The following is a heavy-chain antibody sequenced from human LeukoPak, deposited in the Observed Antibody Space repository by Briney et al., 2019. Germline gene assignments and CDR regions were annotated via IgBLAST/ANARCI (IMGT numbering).Heavy chain of an antibody. CDR1: GGSISSSSYY. CDR3: ARSDGSIRDAFDI. CDR2: IYYSGST. Sequence: PSETLSLTCTVSGGSISSSSYYWGWIRQPPGKGLEWIGTIYYSGSTYHNPSLNSRVTISVDTSKNQFSLRLSSVTAADTAVYYCARSDGSIRDAFDIWGQGTMVTVSS. V-gene: IGHV4-39*07. D-gene: IGHD3-10*01. J-gene: IGHJ3*02.